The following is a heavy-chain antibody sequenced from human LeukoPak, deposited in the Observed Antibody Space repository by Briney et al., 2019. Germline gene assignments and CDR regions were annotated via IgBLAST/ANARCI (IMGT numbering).Heavy chain of an antibody. Sequence: GGSLRLSCAASGFTSSSYAMSWVRQAPGKGLEWVSAISGSGGSTYYADSVKGRFTISRDNSKNTLYLQMNSLRAEDTAVYYCAEFEEMYPFSYYYDSSGYYLAWGQGTLVTVSS. CDR1: GFTSSSYA. CDR2: ISGSGGST. V-gene: IGHV3-23*01. CDR3: AEFEEMYPFSYYYDSSGYYLA. D-gene: IGHD3-22*01. J-gene: IGHJ5*02.